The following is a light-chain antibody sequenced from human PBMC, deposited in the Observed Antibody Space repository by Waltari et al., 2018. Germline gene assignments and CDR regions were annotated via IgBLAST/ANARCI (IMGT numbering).Light chain of an antibody. CDR2: EAS. CDR1: QSVSTTF. J-gene: IGKJ1*01. CDR3: QRYGTSPPTWT. Sequence: EIVLTQSPDTLSLSPGERATLSCRASQSVSTTFLACYQQKPGQAPRLLIYEASSRAHGTQDRFSGSGSGPDFTLTIDTLEPEDFAGYYCQRYGTSPPTWTFGQGTKVEIK. V-gene: IGKV3-20*01.